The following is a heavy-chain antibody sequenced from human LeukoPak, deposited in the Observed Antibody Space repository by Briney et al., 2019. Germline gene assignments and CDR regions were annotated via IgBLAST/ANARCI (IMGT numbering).Heavy chain of an antibody. V-gene: IGHV1-46*01. CDR2: INPSGGDT. CDR3: AREGSSWYGSVNYGMDV. CDR1: GYTFTSYY. J-gene: IGHJ6*02. Sequence: EASVKVSCKASGYTFTSYYMHWVRQAPGQGLEWMGIINPSGGDTSYAQKFQGRLTMTRDTSTNTVYMELTSLRSEDTAVYYCAREGSSWYGSVNYGMDVWGQGTTVTVSS. D-gene: IGHD6-13*01.